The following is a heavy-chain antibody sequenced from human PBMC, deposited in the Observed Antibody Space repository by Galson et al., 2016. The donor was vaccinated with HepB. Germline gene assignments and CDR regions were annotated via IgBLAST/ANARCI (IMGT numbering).Heavy chain of an antibody. D-gene: IGHD3-3*01. Sequence: SLRLSCAASGFTFSNYAMSWVRQVPGKGLEWVSAISGSGGSTHYADSVKGRFTISRDNSKNTLYLQMNSLRAEDTAVYYCAKAVTRNTIFGVVTGKEGAHYGMDVWGQGTTVTVSS. CDR1: GFTFSNYA. CDR3: AKAVTRNTIFGVVTGKEGAHYGMDV. CDR2: ISGSGGST. V-gene: IGHV3-23*01. J-gene: IGHJ6*02.